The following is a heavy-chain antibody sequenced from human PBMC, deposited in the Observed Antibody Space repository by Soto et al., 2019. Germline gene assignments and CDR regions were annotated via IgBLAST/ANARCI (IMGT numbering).Heavy chain of an antibody. CDR3: ARDDYGGNSGALDI. J-gene: IGHJ3*02. CDR2: IYFSGST. D-gene: IGHD4-17*01. V-gene: IGHV4-31*03. CDR1: GGSISSGDSY. Sequence: SETLSLTCTVAGGSISSGDSYWTWIRQHPRKGLEWIGYIYFSGSTTYNPSLKSRLSISIHTSKNQFSLKLNSVTAAGTAIYYCARDDYGGNSGALDIWGQGTMVTVSS.